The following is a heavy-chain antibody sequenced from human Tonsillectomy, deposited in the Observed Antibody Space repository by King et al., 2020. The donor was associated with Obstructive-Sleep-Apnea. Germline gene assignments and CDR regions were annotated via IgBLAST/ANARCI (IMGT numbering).Heavy chain of an antibody. V-gene: IGHV3-15*01. CDR2: IKSKTYGETT. CDR1: GFTFNIAW. J-gene: IGHJ4*02. CDR3: TSFERH. D-gene: IGHD1-1*01. Sequence: EVQLVESGGDLVKPGGSLRLSCAGSGFTFNIAWMNWVRQAPGKGLEWVGRIKSKTYGETTDYAAPVQGRFTISRDDSKNTLYLQMNSLRTEDTAVYFCTSFERHWGQGALVTVSS.